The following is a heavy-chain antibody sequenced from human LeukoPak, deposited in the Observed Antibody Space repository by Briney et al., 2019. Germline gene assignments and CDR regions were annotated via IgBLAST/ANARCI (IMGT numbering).Heavy chain of an antibody. J-gene: IGHJ4*02. CDR1: GFTVGSSF. D-gene: IGHD7-27*01. Sequence: GGSLRLSCGASGFTVGSSFMTWVRQAPGKGLEWVSVIFSDGTTYYTDSVKGRFTISRDNSKNTLYLQLNSLRAEDTAVYYCAKTGGPWDWGQGTLVTVSS. CDR3: AKTGGPWD. CDR2: IFSDGTT. V-gene: IGHV3-53*01.